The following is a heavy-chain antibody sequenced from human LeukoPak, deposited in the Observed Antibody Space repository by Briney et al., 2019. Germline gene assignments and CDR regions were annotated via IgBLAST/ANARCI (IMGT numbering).Heavy chain of an antibody. Sequence: ASVKVSCKASGYTFTSYDINWVRQATGQGLEWMGWMNPNSGNTGYAQKFQGRVTITRNTSISTAYMELSSLRSEDTAVYYCARRRKWLAGLANWFDPWGQGTPVTVSS. V-gene: IGHV1-8*03. D-gene: IGHD6-19*01. CDR1: GYTFTSYD. J-gene: IGHJ5*02. CDR2: MNPNSGNT. CDR3: ARRRKWLAGLANWFDP.